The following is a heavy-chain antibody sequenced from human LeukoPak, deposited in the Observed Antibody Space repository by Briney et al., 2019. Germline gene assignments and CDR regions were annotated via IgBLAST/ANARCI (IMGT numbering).Heavy chain of an antibody. V-gene: IGHV3-30-3*01. CDR3: ARGGCSSTRCYLNY. Sequence: GGSLRLSCAASGFIFSSYAMDWVRQAPGKGLEWVAVISYDGSDKYYADSVKGRFTISRDNSKNTLYLQMNSLRAEDTAVYYCARGGCSSTRCYLNYWGQGTLVTVPS. J-gene: IGHJ4*02. CDR1: GFIFSSYA. D-gene: IGHD2-2*01. CDR2: ISYDGSDK.